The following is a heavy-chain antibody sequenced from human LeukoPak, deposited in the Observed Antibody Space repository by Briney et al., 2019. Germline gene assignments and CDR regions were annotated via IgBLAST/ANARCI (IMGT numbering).Heavy chain of an antibody. CDR1: GFTFSSYA. J-gene: IGHJ4*02. Sequence: GGSLRRSCAASGFTFSSYAMHWVRQAPGKGLEWVAVISYDGSNKYYADSVKGRFTISRDNSKNTLYLQMNSLRAEDTAVYYCARERDIVVVPALDYWGQGTLVTVSS. D-gene: IGHD2-2*01. CDR2: ISYDGSNK. CDR3: ARERDIVVVPALDY. V-gene: IGHV3-30-3*01.